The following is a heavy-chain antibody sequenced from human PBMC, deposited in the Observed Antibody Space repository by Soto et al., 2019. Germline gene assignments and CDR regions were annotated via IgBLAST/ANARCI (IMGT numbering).Heavy chain of an antibody. V-gene: IGHV3-23*01. J-gene: IGHJ4*02. D-gene: IGHD3-10*01. CDR2: ISGSGGST. CDR3: AKAPPLATGPTDY. CDR1: GFTFSIYA. Sequence: EVQLLESGGGLVQPGGSLRLSCAVSGFTFSIYAMSWVRQAPGKGLEWVSGISGSGGSTHYADSVKGRFTISRDNSKNTRYLQMNSLRAEETAAYYGAKAPPLATGPTDYWGQGALVTVSS.